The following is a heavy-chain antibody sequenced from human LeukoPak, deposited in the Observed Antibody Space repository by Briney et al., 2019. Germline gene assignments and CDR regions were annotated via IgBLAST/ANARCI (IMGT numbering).Heavy chain of an antibody. D-gene: IGHD6-6*01. V-gene: IGHV1-8*03. CDR3: ARGMYSSSFYYYYYMDV. J-gene: IGHJ6*03. CDR2: MNPNSGNT. CDR1: GYTFTSYD. Sequence: ASVKVSCKASGYTFTSYDINWVRQATGQGLEWMGGMNPNSGNTGYAQKFQGRVTITRNTSISTAYMELSSLRSEDTAVYYCARGMYSSSFYYYYYMDVWGKGTTVTVSS.